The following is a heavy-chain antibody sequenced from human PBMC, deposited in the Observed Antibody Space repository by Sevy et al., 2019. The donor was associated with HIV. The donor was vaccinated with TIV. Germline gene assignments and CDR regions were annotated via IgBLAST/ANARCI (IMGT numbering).Heavy chain of an antibody. V-gene: IGHV1-69*13. D-gene: IGHD6-19*01. CDR1: GGTFSSYA. Sequence: ASVKVSCKASGGTFSSYAISWVRQAPGQGLEWMGGIIPIFGTANYAQKFQGRVTITADESTSTAYMELSSLRSEDTAMYYCARAADVGYSSGWYSIWFDPWGQGTLVTVSS. CDR2: IIPIFGTA. J-gene: IGHJ5*02. CDR3: ARAADVGYSSGWYSIWFDP.